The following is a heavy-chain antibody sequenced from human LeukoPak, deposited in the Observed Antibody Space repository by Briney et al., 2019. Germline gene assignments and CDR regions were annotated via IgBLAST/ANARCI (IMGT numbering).Heavy chain of an antibody. V-gene: IGHV3-64*02. CDR3: VREERGLAIDY. CDR1: GFIFRNYA. J-gene: IGHJ4*02. D-gene: IGHD5-12*01. Sequence: GRSLRLSCAASGFIFRNYAMHWVRQAPGKGLEYVSAISSSGDNTYYGDSVKGRFTISRDNSKNTLSLQMSSLRVEDTAVYYCVREERGLAIDYWGQGTLVTVSS. CDR2: ISSSGDNT.